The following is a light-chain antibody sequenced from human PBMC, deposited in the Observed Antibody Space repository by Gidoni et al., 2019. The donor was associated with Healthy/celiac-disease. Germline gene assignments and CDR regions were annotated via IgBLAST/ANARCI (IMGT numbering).Light chain of an antibody. CDR3: QQYGSSPGT. CDR1: QSVSSSY. Sequence: LSCRASQSVSSSYLAWYQQKPGQAPRLLIYGASSRATGIPDRFSGSGSGTDFTLTISRLEPEDFAVYYCQQYGSSPGTFGQGTKVEIK. V-gene: IGKV3-20*01. CDR2: GAS. J-gene: IGKJ1*01.